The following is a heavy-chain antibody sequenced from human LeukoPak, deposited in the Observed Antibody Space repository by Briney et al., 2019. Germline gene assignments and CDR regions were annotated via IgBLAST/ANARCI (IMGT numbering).Heavy chain of an antibody. CDR1: GYIFTSYD. Sequence: ASVKVSCKASGYIFTSYDINWVRQAPGQGLEWMGWMNPNSGNTGYAQKFQDRVTITRNTSISIAYMELSSLRSEDTAVYYCTRRSGGTGTTLGYWGQGTLVTVSS. CDR3: TRRSGGTGTTLGY. J-gene: IGHJ4*01. V-gene: IGHV1-8*02. D-gene: IGHD1-1*01. CDR2: MNPNSGNT.